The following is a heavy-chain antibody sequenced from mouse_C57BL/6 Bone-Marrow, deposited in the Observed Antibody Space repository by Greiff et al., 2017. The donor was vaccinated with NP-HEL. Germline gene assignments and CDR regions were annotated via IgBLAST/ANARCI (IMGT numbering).Heavy chain of an antibody. D-gene: IGHD1-2*01. CDR1: GFTFSGYG. Sequence: EVQVVESGGDLVKPGGSLKLSCAASGFTFSGYGMSWVRQTPDKRLEWVATISSGGSYTYYPDSVKGRFTISRDNAKNTLYLQMSSLKSEDTAMYYCARHPLHYYWGQGTTLTVSS. CDR3: ARHPLHYY. J-gene: IGHJ2*01. CDR2: ISSGGSYT. V-gene: IGHV5-6*01.